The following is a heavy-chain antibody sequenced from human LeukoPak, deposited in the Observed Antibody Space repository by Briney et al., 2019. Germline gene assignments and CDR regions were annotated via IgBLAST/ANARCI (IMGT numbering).Heavy chain of an antibody. J-gene: IGHJ4*02. CDR1: GFTFSSYA. V-gene: IGHV3-64*01. Sequence: PGGSLRLSCAASGFTFSSYAMHWVRQAPGKGLEYVSAISSNGGSTYYANSVKGRFTISRDNSKNTLYLQMGSLRAEDMAVYYCARVQPGYTFDYWGQGTLVTVSS. CDR2: ISSNGGST. CDR3: ARVQPGYTFDY. D-gene: IGHD2-2*02.